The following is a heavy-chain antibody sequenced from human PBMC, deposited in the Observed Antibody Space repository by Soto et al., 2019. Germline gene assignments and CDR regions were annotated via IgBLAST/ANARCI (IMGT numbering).Heavy chain of an antibody. Sequence: ASVKVSCKASGYTFTGYYMHWVRQAPGQGLEWMGWINPNSGGTNYAQKFQGWVTMTRDTSISTAYMELSRLRSDDTAVYYCARVSGDLVVADPKDTWFDPWGQGTLVTVSS. D-gene: IGHD2-15*01. CDR3: ARVSGDLVVADPKDTWFDP. V-gene: IGHV1-2*04. CDR2: INPNSGGT. CDR1: GYTFTGYY. J-gene: IGHJ5*02.